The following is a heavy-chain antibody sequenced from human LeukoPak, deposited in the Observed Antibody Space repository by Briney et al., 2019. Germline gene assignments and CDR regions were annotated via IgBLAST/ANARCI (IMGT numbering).Heavy chain of an antibody. CDR3: ARFVYGSGSYSMRGPFDY. CDR2: IYHSGIT. V-gene: IGHV4-59*08. J-gene: IGHJ4*02. Sequence: SETLSLTCTVSGGSISTYYWSWIRQPPGKGLKWIGYIYHSGITNYNPSLKSRVTISVDTSKSQFSLKLSSVTAADTAMYYCARFVYGSGSYSMRGPFDYWGQGTLVTVSS. D-gene: IGHD3-10*01. CDR1: GGSISTYY.